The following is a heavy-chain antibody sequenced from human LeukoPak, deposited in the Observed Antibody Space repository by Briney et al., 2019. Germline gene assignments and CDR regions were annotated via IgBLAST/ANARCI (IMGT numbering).Heavy chain of an antibody. J-gene: IGHJ4*02. Sequence: PGGSLRLSCTASGFTFRTYAMNWVRQAPGKGLEWLSGISGSGNGTYYADSVKGRFIISRDNSKNMVYLQMNSLTVEDTATYYCAKRTMSAFDSRGQGTLLIVSS. CDR2: ISGSGNGT. CDR1: GFTFRTYA. CDR3: AKRTMSAFDS. V-gene: IGHV3-23*01.